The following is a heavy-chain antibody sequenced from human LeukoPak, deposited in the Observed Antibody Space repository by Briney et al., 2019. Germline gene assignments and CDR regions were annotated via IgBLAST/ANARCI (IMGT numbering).Heavy chain of an antibody. Sequence: ASVKVSCKVSGGTFSSYAISWVRQAPGQGLEWMGGIIPIFGTANYAQKFQGRVTITADESTSTAYMELSSLRSEDTAVYYCARADGDYYDSSGLYYFDYWGQGTLVTVSS. CDR3: ARADGDYYDSSGLYYFDY. D-gene: IGHD3-22*01. J-gene: IGHJ4*02. V-gene: IGHV1-69*13. CDR1: GGTFSSYA. CDR2: IIPIFGTA.